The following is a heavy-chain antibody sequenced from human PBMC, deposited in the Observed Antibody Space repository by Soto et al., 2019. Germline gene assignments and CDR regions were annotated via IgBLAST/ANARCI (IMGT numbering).Heavy chain of an antibody. Sequence: SVKVSCKASGFTFTSSAMQWVRQARGQRLEWIGWIVVGSGNTNYAQEFQERVTITRDMSTSTAYMELSSLRSEDTAVYYCAAGRSGYDFWSGRPNMDVWGKGTTVTVSS. CDR2: IVVGSGNT. J-gene: IGHJ6*03. D-gene: IGHD3-3*01. CDR3: AAGRSGYDFWSGRPNMDV. CDR1: GFTFTSSA. V-gene: IGHV1-58*02.